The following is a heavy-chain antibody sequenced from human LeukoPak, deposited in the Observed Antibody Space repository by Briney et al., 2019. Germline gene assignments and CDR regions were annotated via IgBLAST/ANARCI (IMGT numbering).Heavy chain of an antibody. D-gene: IGHD3-10*01. Sequence: GGSLRLSCAVSGFTFSSYEMNWVRQAPGKGLEWVSYIGSSGSTVYYADSVKGRFTISRDNAKNSLYLQMNSLRVEDTAVYYCARVLSSPDMVRGVANYYYYYYMDVWGKGTTVTISS. V-gene: IGHV3-48*03. CDR3: ARVLSSPDMVRGVANYYYYYYMDV. J-gene: IGHJ6*03. CDR1: GFTFSSYE. CDR2: IGSSGSTV.